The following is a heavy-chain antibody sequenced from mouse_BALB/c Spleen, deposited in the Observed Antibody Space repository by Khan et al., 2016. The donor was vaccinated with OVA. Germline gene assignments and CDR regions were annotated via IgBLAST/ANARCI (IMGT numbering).Heavy chain of an antibody. V-gene: IGHV5-6*01. D-gene: IGHD4-1*01. CDR3: ASHLTGAFAY. J-gene: IGHJ3*01. CDR1: GFTFSNYG. Sequence: EVELVESGGDLVKPGGSLTLSCAASGFTFSNYGMSWVRQIPDKRLEWVATINSDGSYTYYPDSEKGRFTISRNNAKNTLYLEMSSMKSDDTAMYYCASHLTGAFAYWGQGTLVTVFA. CDR2: INSDGSYT.